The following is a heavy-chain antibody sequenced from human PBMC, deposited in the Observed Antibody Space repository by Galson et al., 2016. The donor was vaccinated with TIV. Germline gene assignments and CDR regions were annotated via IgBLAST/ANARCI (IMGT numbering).Heavy chain of an antibody. V-gene: IGHV1-2*04. Sequence: SVKVSCKASGYTFSDYYMHWVRQAPGQGLEWMGWINPNTGGTNYAQKFQGWVSMTRDTSINTAYMELSRLKSDDTAVYYCARDDGYTSGSDYWGQGTLVIVSS. J-gene: IGHJ4*02. CDR1: GYTFSDYY. CDR2: INPNTGGT. D-gene: IGHD6-19*01. CDR3: ARDDGYTSGSDY.